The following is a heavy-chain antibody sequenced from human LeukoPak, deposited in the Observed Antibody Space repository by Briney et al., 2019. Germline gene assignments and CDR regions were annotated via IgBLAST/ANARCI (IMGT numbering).Heavy chain of an antibody. CDR1: GGSISSYY. CDR3: ARGLTDRNSPPEDNWFDP. V-gene: IGHV4-59*01. D-gene: IGHD1-14*01. Sequence: SETLSLTCTVSGGSISSYYWSWIRQPPGKGLEWIGYIYYSGSTNYNPSLKSRVTISVDTSKNQFSLKLSSVTAADTAVYYCARGLTDRNSPPEDNWFDPWGQGTLVTVSS. J-gene: IGHJ5*02. CDR2: IYYSGST.